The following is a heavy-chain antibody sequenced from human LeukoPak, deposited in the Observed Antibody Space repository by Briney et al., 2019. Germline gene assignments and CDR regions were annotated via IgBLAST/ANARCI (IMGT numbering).Heavy chain of an antibody. J-gene: IGHJ4*02. Sequence: ASVKVSCKASGYTFTSYGICWVRQAPAQGLELMGWISAYNGNRNNAQKLQGRLTIPADTSTSTAYMELRILISAVTAVDYCARLRAYYYGSGSYFGVDFFDYWGQGTLVTVSS. CDR3: ARLRAYYYGSGSYFGVDFFDY. V-gene: IGHV1-18*01. D-gene: IGHD3-10*01. CDR2: ISAYNGNR. CDR1: GYTFTSYG.